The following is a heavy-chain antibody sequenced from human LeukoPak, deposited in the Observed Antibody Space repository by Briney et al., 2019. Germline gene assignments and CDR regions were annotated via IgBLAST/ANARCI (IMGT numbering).Heavy chain of an antibody. J-gene: IGHJ4*02. CDR1: GYTFTGYY. CDR3: ARDLYGGRPYYFGY. Sequence: ASVKVSCKASGYTFTGYYMHWVRQAPGQGLEWMGGINPNSGGTNYAQKFQGRVTMTRDTSISTAYMELSRLRSDDTAVYYCARDLYGGRPYYFGYWGQGTLVTVSS. D-gene: IGHD4-23*01. V-gene: IGHV1-2*02. CDR2: INPNSGGT.